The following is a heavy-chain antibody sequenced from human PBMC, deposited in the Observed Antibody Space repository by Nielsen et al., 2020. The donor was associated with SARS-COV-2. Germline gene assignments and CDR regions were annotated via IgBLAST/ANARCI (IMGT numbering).Heavy chain of an antibody. CDR2: ISSSSSYI. V-gene: IGHV3-21*01. J-gene: IGHJ5*02. CDR3: ARDPYSSRYEVKWFDP. CDR1: GFTFSSYS. Sequence: GESLKISCAASGFTFSSYSMNWVRQAPGKGLEWVSSISSSSSYIYYADSVKGRFTISRDNAKNSLYLQMNSLRAEDTAVYYCARDPYSSRYEVKWFDPWGQGTLVTVSS. D-gene: IGHD6-13*01.